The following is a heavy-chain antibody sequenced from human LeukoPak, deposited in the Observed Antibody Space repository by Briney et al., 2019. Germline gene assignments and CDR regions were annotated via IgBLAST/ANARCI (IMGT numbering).Heavy chain of an antibody. CDR1: GFTFSSYA. CDR2: ISGSGGST. Sequence: PGGSLKLSCKASGFTFSSYAMSWVRQAPGQGLEWVSAISGSGGSTYYADSVKGRFTISRDNSKNTLYLQMNSLRAEDTAVYYWAKDRRGYSYGYYFDYWGQGTLVTVSS. J-gene: IGHJ4*02. CDR3: AKDRRGYSYGYYFDY. D-gene: IGHD5-18*01. V-gene: IGHV3-23*01.